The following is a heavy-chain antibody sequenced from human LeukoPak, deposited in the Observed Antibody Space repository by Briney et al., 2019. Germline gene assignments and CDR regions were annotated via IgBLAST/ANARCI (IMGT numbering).Heavy chain of an antibody. J-gene: IGHJ3*02. D-gene: IGHD3-10*01. CDR2: INPSGGYT. CDR1: GYTFTSYY. V-gene: IGHV1-46*01. CDR3: AGELPEGRMVRGVITRDDGFDI. Sequence: ASVKVSCKASGYTFTSYYIHWVRQAPGQGLEWMGIINPSGGYTSYTQKFQGRVTITRDMSTSTVYMELSSLRSEDTAVYYCAGELPEGRMVRGVITRDDGFDIWGQGTMVTVSS.